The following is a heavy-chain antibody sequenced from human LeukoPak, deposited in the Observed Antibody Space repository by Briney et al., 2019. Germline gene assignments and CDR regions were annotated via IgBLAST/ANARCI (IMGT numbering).Heavy chain of an antibody. V-gene: IGHV3-23*01. CDR1: GFTFSSYA. J-gene: IGHJ6*02. Sequence: PGGSLRLSCAASGFTFSSYAMSGVRQAPGKGLEWVSAISGSGGSTYYADSVKGRFTISRYNSKNTLYLQMNSLRAEDTAVYYCGARPAAMTLATLWAFQGGSLLYGMDVWGQGTTVTVSS. CDR3: GARPAAMTLATLWAFQGGSLLYGMDV. CDR2: ISGSGGST. D-gene: IGHD2-2*01.